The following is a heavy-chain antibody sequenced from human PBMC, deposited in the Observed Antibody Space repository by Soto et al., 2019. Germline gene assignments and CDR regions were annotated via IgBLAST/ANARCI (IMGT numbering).Heavy chain of an antibody. J-gene: IGHJ4*02. CDR2: ISGSGAYT. CDR1: GFTFSSYA. Sequence: GGSLRLSCAASGFTFSSYAMTWVRQAPGKGLEWVSAISGSGAYTYYANSVKGRFTVSRDNTQNSLFLLMNSLRAEDTAVYYCARDRDWAFDYWGQGTLVTVSS. CDR3: ARDRDWAFDY. V-gene: IGHV3-23*01. D-gene: IGHD3-9*01.